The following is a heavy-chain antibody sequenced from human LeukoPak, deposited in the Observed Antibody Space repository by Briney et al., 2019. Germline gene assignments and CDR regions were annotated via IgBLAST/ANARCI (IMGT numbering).Heavy chain of an antibody. V-gene: IGHV6-1*01. CDR3: ARDLTMVRGGGFDY. Sequence: SQTLSLTCAISGDSVSSNSAAWNSIRQSPWRGLEWLGRTYYRSKWYNDYAVSVKSRITINPDKSKNQFSLQLNSVTPEDTAVYYCARDLTMVRGGGFDYWGQGTLVTVSS. CDR1: GDSVSSNSAA. D-gene: IGHD3-10*01. J-gene: IGHJ4*02. CDR2: TYYRSKWYN.